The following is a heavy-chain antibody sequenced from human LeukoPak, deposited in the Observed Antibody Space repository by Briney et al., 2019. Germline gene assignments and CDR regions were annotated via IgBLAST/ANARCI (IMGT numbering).Heavy chain of an antibody. CDR2: INHSGST. J-gene: IGHJ3*01. V-gene: IGHV4-34*01. CDR3: ARDERMTLYAFDF. Sequence: SETLSLTCAVYGGSFSGYYWSWIRQPPGKGLEWIGEINHSGSTNYNPSLKSRVTISVDTSKNQFSLKLSSVTAADTAVYYCARDERMTLYAFDFWGQGTMVTVSS. D-gene: IGHD2-21*02. CDR1: GGSFSGYY.